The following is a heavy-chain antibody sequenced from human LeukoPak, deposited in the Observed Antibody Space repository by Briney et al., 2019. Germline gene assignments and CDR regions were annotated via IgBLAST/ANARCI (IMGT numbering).Heavy chain of an antibody. CDR1: GYTLTHFY. CDR2: IDPNNGDT. V-gene: IGHV1-2*02. Sequence: ASLTVSYKASGYTLTHFYIHWVPQAPGQGLEWLGWIDPNNGDTDYAQKLQGRVTMTRDTSMDTAYMQVTGLRYDHTDVYYCAANVETGRGDFDSWGQGTLVTVCS. J-gene: IGHJ3*02. D-gene: IGHD1-14*01. CDR3: AANVETGRGDFDS.